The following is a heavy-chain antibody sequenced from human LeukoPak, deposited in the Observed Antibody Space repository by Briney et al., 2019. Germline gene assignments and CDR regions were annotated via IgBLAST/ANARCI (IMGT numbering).Heavy chain of an antibody. CDR2: ISTSGGST. Sequence: GGSLRLSCAASGFTLSSYGMNWVRQAAGKGLEWVSAISTSGGSTYYADSVKGRFTISRDNSKNTLYLQMNSLRAEDTAVYYCAKGQQLARRPGSYWGQGTLVTVSS. CDR1: GFTLSSYG. V-gene: IGHV3-23*01. D-gene: IGHD6-13*01. CDR3: AKGQQLARRPGSY. J-gene: IGHJ4*02.